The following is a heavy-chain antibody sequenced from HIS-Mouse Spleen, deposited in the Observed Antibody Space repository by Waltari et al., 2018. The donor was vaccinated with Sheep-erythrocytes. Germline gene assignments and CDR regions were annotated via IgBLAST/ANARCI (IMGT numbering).Heavy chain of an antibody. CDR2: IYSGGRT. CDR3: ARGHPDYGDYDAFDI. J-gene: IGHJ3*02. CDR1: GFTVSRNY. V-gene: IGHV3-53*01. D-gene: IGHD4-17*01. Sequence: EVQLVESGGGLIQPGGSLRLSCSASGFTVSRNYMSWVRQAPGKGLAWVSGIYSGGRTYYADSVKGRFTISRDNSKNTLYLQMNSLRAEDTAVYYCARGHPDYGDYDAFDIWGQGTMVTVSP.